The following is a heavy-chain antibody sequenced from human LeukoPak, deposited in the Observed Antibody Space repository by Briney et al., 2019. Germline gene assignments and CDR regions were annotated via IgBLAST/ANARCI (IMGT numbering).Heavy chain of an antibody. Sequence: GGSLRLSCAASGFTFSSYAMSWVRQAPGKGLEWVSAISGSGGSTYYADSVKGRFTISRDNSKNTLYLQMNSLRAEDTAVYYCAKAKNVIRYFDWLTDYWGQGTLVTVSS. CDR1: GFTFSSYA. V-gene: IGHV3-23*01. D-gene: IGHD3-9*01. CDR2: ISGSGGST. J-gene: IGHJ4*02. CDR3: AKAKNVIRYFDWLTDY.